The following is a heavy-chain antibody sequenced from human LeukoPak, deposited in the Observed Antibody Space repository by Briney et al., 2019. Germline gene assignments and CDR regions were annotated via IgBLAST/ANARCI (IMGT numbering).Heavy chain of an antibody. CDR3: ARDIFVFGEVIPPFDY. Sequence: ASVKVSCKASGYTFTSYGISWVRQAPGQGLEWMGWISAYNGNTNYAQKLQGRVTMTTDTSTSTAYMELRSLRSDDTAVYYCARDIFVFGEVIPPFDYWGQGTLVTVSS. D-gene: IGHD3-3*01. V-gene: IGHV1-18*01. CDR2: ISAYNGNT. J-gene: IGHJ4*02. CDR1: GYTFTSYG.